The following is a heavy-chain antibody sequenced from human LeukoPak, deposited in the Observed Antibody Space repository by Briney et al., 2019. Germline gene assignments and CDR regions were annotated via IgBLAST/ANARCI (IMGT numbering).Heavy chain of an antibody. CDR3: ARDLGGYYDSSGLGY. CDR2: INPSGGST. V-gene: IGHV1-46*01. D-gene: IGHD3-22*01. Sequence: ASVKVSCKASGYTFTSYYMHWVRPAPGQGLEWMGIINPSGGSTSYAQKFQGRVTMTRDTSTSTVYMELSSLRSEDTAVYYCARDLGGYYDSSGLGYWGQGTLVTVSS. CDR1: GYTFTSYY. J-gene: IGHJ4*02.